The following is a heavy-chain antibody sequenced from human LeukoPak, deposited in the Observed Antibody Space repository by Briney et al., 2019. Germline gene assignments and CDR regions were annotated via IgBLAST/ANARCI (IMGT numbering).Heavy chain of an antibody. V-gene: IGHV3-74*01. D-gene: IGHD5-18*01. CDR2: ISTDGTNT. CDR3: VTALGNY. Sequence: GGSLRLSCAASGFTFSDNWMYWVRQAPGKGLVLISHISTDGTNTNYADSVKGRFTISRDNAKHTVYLQMNSLRAGDTAVYYCVTALGNYWGQGTLVTVSS. J-gene: IGHJ4*02. CDR1: GFTFSDNW.